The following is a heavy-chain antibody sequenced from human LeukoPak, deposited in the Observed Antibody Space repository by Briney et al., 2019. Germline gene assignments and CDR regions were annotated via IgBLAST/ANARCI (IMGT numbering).Heavy chain of an antibody. J-gene: IGHJ4*02. Sequence: SETLSLTCTVSGGSISSSSYYWGWIRQPPGKGLEWIGSIYYSGSTYYNPSLKSRVTISVDTSKNQFSLKLSSVTAADTAVYYCARDGSEMAIARSFDYWGQGTLVTVSS. CDR3: ARDGSEMAIARSFDY. D-gene: IGHD5-24*01. CDR1: GGSISSSSYY. V-gene: IGHV4-39*07. CDR2: IYYSGST.